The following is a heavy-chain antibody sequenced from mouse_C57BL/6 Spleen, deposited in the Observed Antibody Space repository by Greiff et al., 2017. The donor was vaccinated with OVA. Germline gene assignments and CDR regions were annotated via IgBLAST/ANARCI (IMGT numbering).Heavy chain of an antibody. J-gene: IGHJ4*01. CDR3: ARLGLRHYYAMDY. D-gene: IGHD1-1*01. Sequence: LQQPGAELVMPGASVKLSCKASGYTFTSYWMHWVKQRPGQGLEWIGEIDPSDSYTNYNQKFKGKSTLTVDKSSSTAYMQLSSLTSEDSAVYYCARLGLRHYYAMDYWGQGTSVTVSS. CDR2: IDPSDSYT. CDR1: GYTFTSYW. V-gene: IGHV1-69*01.